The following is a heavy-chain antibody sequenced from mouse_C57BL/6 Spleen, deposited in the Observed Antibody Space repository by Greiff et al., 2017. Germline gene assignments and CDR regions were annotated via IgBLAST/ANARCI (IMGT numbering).Heavy chain of an antibody. V-gene: IGHV1-54*01. D-gene: IGHD2-5*01. CDR3: ARRGYSNYGFAY. Sequence: QVQLQQSGAELVRPGTSVKVSCKASGYAFTNYLIEWVKQRPGQGLEWIGVINPGSGGTYYNEKFKGKATLAADKSSSTAYMQSRSLTSEDTAFYFCARRGYSNYGFAYWGQGTLVTVSA. CDR2: INPGSGGT. J-gene: IGHJ3*01. CDR1: GYAFTNYL.